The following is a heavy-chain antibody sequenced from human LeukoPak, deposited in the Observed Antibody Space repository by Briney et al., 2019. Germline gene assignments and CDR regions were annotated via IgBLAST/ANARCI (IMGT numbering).Heavy chain of an antibody. CDR2: TIPVLGIA. D-gene: IGHD3-10*01. V-gene: IGHV1-69*04. J-gene: IGHJ6*02. CDR3: ARDLFQPREDYSGSGSSYYYYYNMDV. Sequence: ASVKVSCKASGGTFSRSAINWVRQAPGQGLEWMGRTIPVLGIANYAQKFQGRVTITAAKSTNSEHMELSSLRSEHTAVYYCARDLFQPREDYSGSGSSYYYYYNMDVWGQGTTVTVSS. CDR1: GGTFSRSA.